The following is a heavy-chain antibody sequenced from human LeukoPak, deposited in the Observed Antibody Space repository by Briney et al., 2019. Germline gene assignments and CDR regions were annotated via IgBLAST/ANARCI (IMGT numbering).Heavy chain of an antibody. D-gene: IGHD2-2*01. CDR1: GGSISSYY. Sequence: SETLSLTCTVSGGSISSYYWSWIRQPPGKGLEWIGRIYTSGSTNYNPSLKSRVTISVDTSKNQFSLKLSSVTAADTAVYYCARVDCSSTSCTFDYWGQGTLVTVSS. V-gene: IGHV4-4*08. CDR3: ARVDCSSTSCTFDY. J-gene: IGHJ4*02. CDR2: IYTSGST.